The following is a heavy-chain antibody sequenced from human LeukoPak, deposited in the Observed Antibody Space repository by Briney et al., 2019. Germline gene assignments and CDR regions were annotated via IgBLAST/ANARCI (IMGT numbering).Heavy chain of an antibody. J-gene: IGHJ4*02. CDR1: GFSFSSYV. CDR2: ISNNGGNT. V-gene: IGHV3-64*01. CDR3: ARGWFGEFSLHYFDY. Sequence: PGGSLRLSCAASGFSFSSYVMPWVRQSPGKGLEYVSSISNNGGNTHYAKSVKDRFTISRDNSKNTLYLQMGSLRAEDMAVYYCARGWFGEFSLHYFDYWGQGSLVTVSS. D-gene: IGHD3-10*01.